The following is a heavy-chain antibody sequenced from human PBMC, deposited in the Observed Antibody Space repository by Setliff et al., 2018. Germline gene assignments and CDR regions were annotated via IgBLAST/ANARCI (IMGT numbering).Heavy chain of an antibody. CDR3: LRLVRYCTKIACQATSGDEV. D-gene: IGHD2-8*01. CDR1: GYTFSHSG. V-gene: IGHV1-18*01. J-gene: IGHJ4*02. Sequence: EASVKVSCKASGYTFSHSGITWVRQAPGQGLEWMGWISAYNGKTYFAQKFQDRITLTTDTSTNTGYLELRGLRSDDTAVYYCLRLVRYCTKIACQATSGDEVWGLGTLVTVSS. CDR2: ISAYNGKT.